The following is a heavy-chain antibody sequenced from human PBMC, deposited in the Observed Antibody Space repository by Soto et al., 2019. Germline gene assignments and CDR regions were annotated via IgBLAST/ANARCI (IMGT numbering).Heavy chain of an antibody. CDR3: AKDPVDSSSWYDVDY. CDR2: ISGSGGST. CDR1: GFTFSSYA. V-gene: IGHV3-23*01. D-gene: IGHD6-13*01. Sequence: GGSLRLSCAASGFTFSSYAMSWVRQAPGKGLEWVSAISGSGGSTYYADSVKGRFTISRDNSKNTLYLQMNSLRAEDTAVYYCAKDPVDSSSWYDVDYWGQGTLVTVSS. J-gene: IGHJ4*02.